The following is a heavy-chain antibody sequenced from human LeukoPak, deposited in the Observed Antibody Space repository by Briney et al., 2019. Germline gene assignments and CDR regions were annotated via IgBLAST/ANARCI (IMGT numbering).Heavy chain of an antibody. CDR3: ARGGYSSSWYLPVFDY. J-gene: IGHJ4*02. V-gene: IGHV1-69*04. Sequence: SVKVSCKASGGTFSSYAISWVRQAPGQGLEWIGRIIPILGIANYAQKFQGRVTITADKSTSTAYMELSSLRSEDTAVYYCARGGYSSSWYLPVFDYWGQGTLATVSS. CDR1: GGTFSSYA. CDR2: IIPILGIA. D-gene: IGHD6-13*01.